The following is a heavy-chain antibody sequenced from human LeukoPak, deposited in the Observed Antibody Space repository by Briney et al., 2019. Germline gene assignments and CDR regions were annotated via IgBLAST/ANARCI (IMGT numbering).Heavy chain of an antibody. V-gene: IGHV3-13*04. J-gene: IGHJ4*02. CDR3: VRGGSGWYYFDY. Sequence: GGSLRLSCAASGFTFTNYDMHWVRQVPGKGLEWVSAIGIAGDTYYPGSVRGRFTISRENAKNSLYLQMKSLRDGDTAVYYCVRGGSGWYYFDYWGQGTLVTVSS. D-gene: IGHD6-19*01. CDR1: GFTFTNYD. CDR2: IGIAGDT.